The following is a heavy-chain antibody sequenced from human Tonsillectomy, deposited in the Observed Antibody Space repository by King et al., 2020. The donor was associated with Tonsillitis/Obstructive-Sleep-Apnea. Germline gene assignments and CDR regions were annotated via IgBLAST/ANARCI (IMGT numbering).Heavy chain of an antibody. D-gene: IGHD5-12*01. V-gene: IGHV3-11*01. CDR3: AGGYNYYFYYYMDV. J-gene: IGHJ6*03. CDR1: GFTFSDYY. CDR2: ISSSGSTI. Sequence: VQLVESGGGLVKPGGSLRLSCAASGFTFSDYYMTWIRQAPGKGLEWVSYISSSGSTIYYADSLKGRFTISRDNAKNSLYLQMSSLRAEDTAVYYCAGGYNYYFYYYMDVWGKGTTVTVSS.